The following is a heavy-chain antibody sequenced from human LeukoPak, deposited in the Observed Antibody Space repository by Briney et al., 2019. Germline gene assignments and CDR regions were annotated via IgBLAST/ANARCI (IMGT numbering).Heavy chain of an antibody. CDR1: GFTFSSYS. J-gene: IGHJ3*02. D-gene: IGHD5-12*01. CDR2: ISSSSSYI. V-gene: IGHV3-21*01. CDR3: ASPTWMTDAFDI. Sequence: PGGSLRLSCAASGFTFSSYSMNWVRQAPGKGLEWVSSISSSSSYIYYADSVKGRFTISRDNAKNSLYLQMNSLRAEDTAVYYCASPTWMTDAFDIWGQGTMVTVSS.